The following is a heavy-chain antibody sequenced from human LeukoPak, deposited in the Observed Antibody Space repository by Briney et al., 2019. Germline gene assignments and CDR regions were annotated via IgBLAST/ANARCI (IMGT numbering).Heavy chain of an antibody. Sequence: PSETLSLTCAVYGGSFSGYYWSWIRQPPGKGLEWIGEINHSGSTNYNPSLKSRVTISVDTSKNQFSLKLSSVTAADTAVYYCARRLITMVRGVISYYYYYSMDVWGQGTTVTVSS. J-gene: IGHJ6*02. CDR1: GGSFSGYY. CDR3: ARRLITMVRGVISYYYYYSMDV. V-gene: IGHV4-34*01. D-gene: IGHD3-10*01. CDR2: INHSGST.